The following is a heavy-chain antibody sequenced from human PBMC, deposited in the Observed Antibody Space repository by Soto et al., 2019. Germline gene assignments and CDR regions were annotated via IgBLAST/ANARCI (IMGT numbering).Heavy chain of an antibody. D-gene: IGHD3-3*01. CDR2: IWYDGSKK. J-gene: IGHJ6*02. CDR3: AREASYYRIWSGYYPSRNGMDV. V-gene: IGHV3-33*01. CDR1: GFTFSSFG. Sequence: QVQVVESGGGVVQPGRSLRLSCAASGFTFSSFGMHWVRQAPGKGLEWVSLIWYDGSKKSYGDSVKGRFTISRDNSRNTVYLPMNSLRADDTAVYYCAREASYYRIWSGYYPSRNGMDVWGQGTTVTVSS.